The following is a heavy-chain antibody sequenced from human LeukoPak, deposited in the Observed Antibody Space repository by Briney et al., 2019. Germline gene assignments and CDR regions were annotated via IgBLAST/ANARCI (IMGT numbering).Heavy chain of an antibody. V-gene: IGHV1-18*01. CDR3: ASHTHQLLWFGESVGAFDI. J-gene: IGHJ3*02. CDR2: ISAYNGNT. D-gene: IGHD3-10*01. Sequence: ASVKVSFKASGYTFTIYGISWVRQAPGQGLEWMGWISAYNGNTNYAQKLQGRVTMTTDTSTSTAYMELRSLRSDDTAVYYCASHTHQLLWFGESVGAFDIWGQGTMVTVSS. CDR1: GYTFTIYG.